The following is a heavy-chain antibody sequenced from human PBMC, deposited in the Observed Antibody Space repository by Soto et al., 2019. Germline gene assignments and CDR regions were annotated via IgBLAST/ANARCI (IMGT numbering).Heavy chain of an antibody. CDR1: GFTFSSYS. J-gene: IGHJ6*03. Sequence: PGGSLRLSCAASGFTFSSYSMNWVRQAPGKGLEWVSSVSSSSSYIYYADSVKGRFTISRDNAKNSLYLQMNSLRAEDTAVYYCARNPPLWFGEILNKKNYYYYYYMDVWGKGTTVTVSS. CDR2: VSSSSSYI. CDR3: ARNPPLWFGEILNKKNYYYYYYMDV. D-gene: IGHD3-10*01. V-gene: IGHV3-21*01.